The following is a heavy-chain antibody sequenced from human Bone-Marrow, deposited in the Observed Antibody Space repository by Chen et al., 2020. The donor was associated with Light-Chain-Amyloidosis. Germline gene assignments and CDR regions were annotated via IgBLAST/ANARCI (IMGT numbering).Heavy chain of an antibody. CDR3: VYQAHLRSTSSTLFDP. V-gene: IGHV1-24*01. D-gene: IGHD2-2*01. CDR1: GSTLTDLP. CDR2: FDPEDSET. Sequence: QIQLVQSGTEVKKPGASVKVSCNISGSTLTDLPIHWVRQAPGKGLEWMGGFDPEDSETIYAQKFQGRVTMTEDTSTGKASMELTSRTYEDTAIYYCVYQAHLRSTSSTLFDPWGQGTLLTVSS. J-gene: IGHJ5*02.